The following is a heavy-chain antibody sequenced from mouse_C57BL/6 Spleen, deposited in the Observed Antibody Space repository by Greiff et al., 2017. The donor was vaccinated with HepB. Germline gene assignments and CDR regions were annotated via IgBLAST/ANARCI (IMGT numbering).Heavy chain of an antibody. CDR3: ARRGTVALDY. Sequence: DVKLVESGGDLVKPGGSLKLSCAASGFTFSSYGMSWVRQTPDKRLEWVATISSGGSYTYYPDSVKGRFTISRDNAKNTLYLQMSSLKSEDTAMYYCARRGTVALDYWGQGTTLTVSS. CDR1: GFTFSSYG. J-gene: IGHJ2*01. D-gene: IGHD1-1*01. V-gene: IGHV5-6*02. CDR2: ISSGGSYT.